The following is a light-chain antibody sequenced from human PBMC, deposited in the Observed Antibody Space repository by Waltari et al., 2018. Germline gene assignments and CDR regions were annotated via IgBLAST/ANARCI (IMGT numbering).Light chain of an antibody. CDR2: KAS. CDR3: QQYNSYSRT. J-gene: IGKJ1*01. CDR1: QSIDNW. V-gene: IGKV1-5*03. Sequence: DIQMTQSPSTLSPSVGDRVTITFRASQSIDNWLAWYQQKPGKAPKLLIFKASTLESGVPSRFSGSGSGTEFTLTISSLQPDDFATYYCQQYNSYSRTFGQGTKVEIK.